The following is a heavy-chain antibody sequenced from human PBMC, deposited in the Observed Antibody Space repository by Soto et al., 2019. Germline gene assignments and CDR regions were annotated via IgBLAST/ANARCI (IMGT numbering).Heavy chain of an antibody. Sequence: GGSLRLSCAASGFTFSSYSMNWVRQAPGKGLEWVSSISSSSSYIYYADSVKGRFTISRDNAKSSLYLQMNSLRAEDTAVYYCARDLTTMVRGDPFRYYGMDVWGQGTTVTVSS. CDR3: ARDLTTMVRGDPFRYYGMDV. D-gene: IGHD3-10*01. V-gene: IGHV3-21*01. J-gene: IGHJ6*02. CDR1: GFTFSSYS. CDR2: ISSSSSYI.